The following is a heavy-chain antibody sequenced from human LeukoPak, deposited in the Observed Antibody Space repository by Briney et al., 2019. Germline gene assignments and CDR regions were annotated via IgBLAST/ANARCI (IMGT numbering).Heavy chain of an antibody. CDR1: GFTFSSYW. D-gene: IGHD6-13*01. CDR3: ARDSSSWYAEPYYFDY. V-gene: IGHV3-7*01. Sequence: GGSLRLSCAASGFTFSSYWMSWVRQAPGKELEWVANIKQDGSEKYYVDSVKGRFTISRDNAKNSLYLQMNSLRAEDTAVYYCARDSSSWYAEPYYFDYWGQGTLVTVSS. CDR2: IKQDGSEK. J-gene: IGHJ4*02.